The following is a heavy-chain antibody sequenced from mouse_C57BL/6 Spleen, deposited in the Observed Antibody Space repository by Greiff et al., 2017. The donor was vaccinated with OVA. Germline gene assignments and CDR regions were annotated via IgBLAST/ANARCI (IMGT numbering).Heavy chain of an antibody. V-gene: IGHV5-17*01. CDR2: ISSGSSTI. Sequence: EVMLVESGGGLVKPGGSLKLSCAASGFTFSDYGMHWVRQAPEKGLEWVAYISSGSSTIYYADTVKGRFTISRDNAKNTLFLQMTSLRSEDTAMYYCARIRLPPYAMDYWGQGTSVTVSS. CDR1: GFTFSDYG. J-gene: IGHJ4*01. D-gene: IGHD2-4*01. CDR3: ARIRLPPYAMDY.